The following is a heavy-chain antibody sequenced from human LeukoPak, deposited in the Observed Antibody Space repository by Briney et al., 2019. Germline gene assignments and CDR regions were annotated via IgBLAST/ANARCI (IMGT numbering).Heavy chain of an antibody. CDR1: GGSFNGYY. D-gene: IGHD3-10*01. CDR3: ARGWELRAFMDV. V-gene: IGHV4-34*01. Sequence: SETLSLTCAVYGGSFNGYYWNYIRQPPGKGLEWIGEINHSGSTHYNPSLKSRVTISVDTSKNQFSLKLSSVTAADTAAYYCARGWELRAFMDVWGKGTTVTVSS. CDR2: INHSGST. J-gene: IGHJ6*03.